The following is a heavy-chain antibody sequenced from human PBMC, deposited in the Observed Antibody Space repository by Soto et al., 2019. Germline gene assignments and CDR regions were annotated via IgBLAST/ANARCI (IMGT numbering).Heavy chain of an antibody. Sequence: SQTLSLTCVGSGDTVSSNSAAWNWVRQSPSRGLEWLGRTYYRSRWYSDYAVSVRSRIDINADTSKNQVSLQLNSVTPDDTAVYYCARSEEDSDYYYGMDVWGQGTTVTVSS. CDR3: ARSEEDSDYYYGMDV. D-gene: IGHD2-15*01. J-gene: IGHJ6*02. CDR2: TYYRSRWYS. V-gene: IGHV6-1*01. CDR1: GDTVSSNSAA.